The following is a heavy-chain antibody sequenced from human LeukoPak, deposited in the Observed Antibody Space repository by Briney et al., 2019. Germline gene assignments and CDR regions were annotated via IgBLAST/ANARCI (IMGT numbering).Heavy chain of an antibody. D-gene: IGHD4-23*01. Sequence: PSETLSLTCTVSGGSISSSSYYWGWIRQPPGKGLEWIGSIYYSGSTYYNPSLKSRVTISVDTSKNQFSLKLSSVTAADTAVYYCASVLFPDYGGNSVDYWGQGTLVTVSS. V-gene: IGHV4-39*07. CDR1: GGSISSSSYY. J-gene: IGHJ4*02. CDR2: IYYSGST. CDR3: ASVLFPDYGGNSVDY.